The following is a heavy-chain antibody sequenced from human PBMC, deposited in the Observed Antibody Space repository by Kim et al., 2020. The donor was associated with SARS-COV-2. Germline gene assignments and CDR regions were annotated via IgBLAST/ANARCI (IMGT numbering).Heavy chain of an antibody. V-gene: IGHV3-48*02. Sequence: IYYADSVKGRFTNSRDNAKNSRFLQMNSLRDEDTAVYYCAIAARKYYFDYWGQGTLVTVSS. CDR3: AIAARKYYFDY. D-gene: IGHD6-6*01. CDR2: I. J-gene: IGHJ4*02.